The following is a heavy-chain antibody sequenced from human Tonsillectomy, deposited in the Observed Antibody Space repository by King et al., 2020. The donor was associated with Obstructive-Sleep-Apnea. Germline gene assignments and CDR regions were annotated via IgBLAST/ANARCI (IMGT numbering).Heavy chain of an antibody. CDR2: ISYDGSNK. V-gene: IGHV3-30*04. CDR1: GFTFSSYV. D-gene: IGHD6-19*01. Sequence: VQLVQYGGGVVQPGRSLRLSCAASGFTFSSYVMHWVRQAPGKGLEWVAVISYDGSNKYYADSVKGRFTISRDNSKNTLYLQMNSLRAEDTAVYYCARDRWVYSSCWYSCFYYWGQGTLVTVSS. J-gene: IGHJ4*02. CDR3: ARDRWVYSSCWYSCFYY.